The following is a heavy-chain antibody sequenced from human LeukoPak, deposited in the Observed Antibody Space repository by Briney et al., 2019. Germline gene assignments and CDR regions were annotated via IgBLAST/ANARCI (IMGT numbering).Heavy chain of an antibody. CDR1: GFTFSRYS. D-gene: IGHD1-1*01. CDR3: ARRNWNVGGGFDV. J-gene: IGHJ6*02. V-gene: IGHV3-48*04. CDR2: ISSSGSTI. Sequence: GGSLRLSCAASGFTFSRYSMNWVRQALGKGLVWISYISSSGSTIYYADSVKGRFTIFRDNTKNSFYLQMDSLRAEDTAVYYCARRNWNVGGGFDVWGQGTTVTVSS.